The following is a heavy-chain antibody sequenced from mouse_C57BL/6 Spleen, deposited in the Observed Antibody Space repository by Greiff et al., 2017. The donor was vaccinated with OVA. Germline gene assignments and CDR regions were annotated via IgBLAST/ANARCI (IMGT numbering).Heavy chain of an antibody. V-gene: IGHV2-4*01. CDR3: AKNWNDYDDYAMDY. CDR2: IWSGGGT. Sequence: VQLQQSGPGLVQPSQSLSITCTVSGFSLTSYGVHWVRQPPGKGLEWLGVIWSGGGTDYNAAFISRLSISKDNSKSQVFFKMNSLQADDTAIYYCAKNWNDYDDYAMDYWGQGTSVTVSS. J-gene: IGHJ4*01. D-gene: IGHD2-4*01. CDR1: GFSLTSYG.